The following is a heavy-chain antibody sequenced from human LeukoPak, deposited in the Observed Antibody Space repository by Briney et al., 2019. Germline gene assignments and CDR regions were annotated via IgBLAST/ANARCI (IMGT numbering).Heavy chain of an antibody. Sequence: GGSLRLSCAASGFTFSSYSMNWVRQAPGKGLEWVSYISRNSETIFYADSVTGRFTISRDNAKNSLYLQMNSLRAEDTAIYYCARDYMVFVSNWYFDLWGRGTLVTVSS. CDR1: GFTFSSYS. V-gene: IGHV3-48*04. D-gene: IGHD3-10*01. CDR3: ARDYMVFVSNWYFDL. CDR2: ISRNSETI. J-gene: IGHJ2*01.